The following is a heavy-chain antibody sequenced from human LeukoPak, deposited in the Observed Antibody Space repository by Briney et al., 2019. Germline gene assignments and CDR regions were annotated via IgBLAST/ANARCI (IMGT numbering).Heavy chain of an antibody. Sequence: GGSLRLSCAASGFTFSIYWMSWVRQAPGKGLEWVANIKQDGSEKYYVDSVKGRFTISRDNTKNTLYLQMSSLRGEDTAIYYCATDGEYISLLDYWGQGTLVTVSS. CDR2: IKQDGSEK. CDR3: ATDGEYISLLDY. V-gene: IGHV3-7*01. CDR1: GFTFSIYW. J-gene: IGHJ4*02. D-gene: IGHD6-6*01.